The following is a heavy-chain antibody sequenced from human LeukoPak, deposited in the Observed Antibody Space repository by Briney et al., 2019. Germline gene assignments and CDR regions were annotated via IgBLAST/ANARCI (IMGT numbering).Heavy chain of an antibody. V-gene: IGHV3-23*01. Sequence: GGSLRLSCAASGFTFSNYVMSWVRQAPGTGLEWVSTISSSGGTTYYADSVKDRLTISRDSSRNTLYLQMNSLRAEDTAVYYCTKARGSYSGSYFSSGDFDYWGQGTLVTVSS. D-gene: IGHD1-26*01. CDR2: ISSSGGTT. J-gene: IGHJ4*02. CDR3: TKARGSYSGSYFSSGDFDY. CDR1: GFTFSNYV.